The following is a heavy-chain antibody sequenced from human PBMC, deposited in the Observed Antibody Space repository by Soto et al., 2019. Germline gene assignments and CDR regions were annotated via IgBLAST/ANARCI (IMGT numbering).Heavy chain of an antibody. J-gene: IGHJ6*02. D-gene: IGHD2-2*02. CDR1: GFTFSSYA. CDR2: ISGSGGTT. Sequence: EVQLLESGGGLVEPGGSLRLSCAASGFTFSSYAMTWVRQATGKGLEWVSTISGSGGTTYYADSVRGRFTISRDNSKNTLYLQMNTLRAEDTALYSCTRYCPTASCYIRYGMDVWGQGTTVTVSS. V-gene: IGHV3-23*01. CDR3: TRYCPTASCYIRYGMDV.